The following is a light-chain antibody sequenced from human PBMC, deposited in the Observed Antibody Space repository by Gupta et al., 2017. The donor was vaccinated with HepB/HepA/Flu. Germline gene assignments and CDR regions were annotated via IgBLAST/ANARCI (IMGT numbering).Light chain of an antibody. CDR3: ALSVDSGMWV. Sequence: TVVTPEPSFSVSPGGTVTLTCGLNSGSVSTSYYINWYQQTAGQAPRTLIYNTTAPSLRGNKAALTITGAEADDESDYYCALSVDSGMWVFGGGTKLTVL. J-gene: IGLJ3*02. CDR2: NTT. CDR1: SGSVSTSYY. V-gene: IGLV8-61*01.